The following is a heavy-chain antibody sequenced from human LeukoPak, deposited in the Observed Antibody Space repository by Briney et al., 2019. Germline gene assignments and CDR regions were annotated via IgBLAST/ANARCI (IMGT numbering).Heavy chain of an antibody. D-gene: IGHD1-26*01. J-gene: IGHJ4*02. CDR2: ISGSGGST. Sequence: GGSLRLSCAASGFTFSSYAMNWVRQAPGKGLEWVSVISGSGGSTYYADSVKGRFTISRDNSKNTLYLQMNSLRAEDTAVYYCARGVGYSGSYHYWGQGTLVTVSS. CDR1: GFTFSSYA. V-gene: IGHV3-23*01. CDR3: ARGVGYSGSYHY.